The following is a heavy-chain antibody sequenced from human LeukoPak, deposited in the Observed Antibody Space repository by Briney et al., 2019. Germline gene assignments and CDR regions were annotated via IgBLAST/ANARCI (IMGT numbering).Heavy chain of an antibody. V-gene: IGHV3-23*01. CDR2: ISGSGGST. Sequence: GGSLRLSCAASGFTLSSYAMSWVRQAPGKGLEWVSAISGSGGSTYYADSVKGRFTISRDNSKNTLYLQMNSLRAEDTAVYYCAKDFSYYDSSGPFDYWGQGTLVTVSS. J-gene: IGHJ4*02. D-gene: IGHD3-22*01. CDR1: GFTLSSYA. CDR3: AKDFSYYDSSGPFDY.